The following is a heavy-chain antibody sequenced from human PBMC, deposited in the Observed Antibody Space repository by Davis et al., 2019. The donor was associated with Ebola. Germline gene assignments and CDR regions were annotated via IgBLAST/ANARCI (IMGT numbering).Heavy chain of an antibody. D-gene: IGHD3-10*01. CDR2: VYYRGST. CDR1: GGSIGSSTYY. J-gene: IGHJ4*02. V-gene: IGHV4-39*01. Sequence: PSETLSLTCTVSGGSIGSSTYYWGWIRQPPGKGLEWIGSVYYRGSTYYNPSLKSRVTMSVDRSKNQFSLKVSSVTAADTAVYHCARHQGSWSFYYVDYWGQGTLVTVSS. CDR3: ARHQGSWSFYYVDY.